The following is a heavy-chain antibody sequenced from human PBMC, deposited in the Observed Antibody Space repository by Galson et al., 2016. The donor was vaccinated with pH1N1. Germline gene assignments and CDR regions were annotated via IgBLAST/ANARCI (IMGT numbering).Heavy chain of an antibody. V-gene: IGHV1-46*04. J-gene: IGHJ3*02. CDR3: ARDPSYCGGDCYLGGAFEI. CDR2: ITPTDGST. Sequence: SVKVSCKASGYSFTRYYVHWVRQAPGQGLEWMGIITPTDGSTRYAQKLQGRVAMTRDTSTSTVYMELSSLRSEDRAVYYCARDPSYCGGDCYLGGAFEIWGQGTMVTVSS. CDR1: GYSFTRYY. D-gene: IGHD2-21*02.